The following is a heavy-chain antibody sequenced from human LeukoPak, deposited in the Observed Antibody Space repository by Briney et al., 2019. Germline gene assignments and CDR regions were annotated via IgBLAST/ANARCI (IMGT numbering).Heavy chain of an antibody. D-gene: IGHD3-22*01. Sequence: GASVKVSCKAPGGTFSSYAISWVRQAPGQGLEWMGIINPSGGSTSYAQKFQGRVTMTRDTSTSTVYMELSSLRSEDTAVYYCARDGDSSGSRQDYWGQGTLVTVSS. V-gene: IGHV1-46*01. CDR3: ARDGDSSGSRQDY. CDR1: GGTFSSYA. CDR2: INPSGGST. J-gene: IGHJ4*02.